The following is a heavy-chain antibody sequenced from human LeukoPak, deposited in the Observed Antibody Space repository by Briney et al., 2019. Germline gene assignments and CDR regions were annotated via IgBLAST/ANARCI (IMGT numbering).Heavy chain of an antibody. CDR3: ANGHDFWSGYTMDV. CDR1: GFTFSSYA. CDR2: ISGSGGST. V-gene: IGHV3-23*01. J-gene: IGHJ6*04. Sequence: GGSLRLSCAASGFTFSSYAMSWVRQAPGKGLEWVSAISGSGGSTYYADSVKGRFTISRDNSKNTLYLQMNSLRAEDTAVYYCANGHDFWSGYTMDVWGKGTTVTVSS. D-gene: IGHD3-3*01.